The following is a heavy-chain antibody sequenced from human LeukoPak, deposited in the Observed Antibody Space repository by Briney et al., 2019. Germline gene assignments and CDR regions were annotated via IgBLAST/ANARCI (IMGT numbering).Heavy chain of an antibody. CDR3: ARGGTAMVRNWYFDL. D-gene: IGHD5-18*01. Sequence: SETLSLTCTVSGGSISSYYWSWIRQPPGKGLEWLGYIYYSGSTNYNPSLKSRVTISVDTSKNQFSLKLSSVTAADTAVYYCARGGTAMVRNWYFDLWGRGTLVTVSS. J-gene: IGHJ2*01. CDR1: GGSISSYY. CDR2: IYYSGST. V-gene: IGHV4-59*01.